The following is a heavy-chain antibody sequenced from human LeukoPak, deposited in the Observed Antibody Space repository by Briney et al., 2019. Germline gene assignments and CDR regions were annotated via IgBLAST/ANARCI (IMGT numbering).Heavy chain of an antibody. CDR1: GFTVSSNY. D-gene: IGHD4-11*01. V-gene: IGHV3-66*01. CDR3: ASASNKKYYFES. J-gene: IGHJ4*02. Sequence: PGGSLRLSCAASGFTVSSNYMSWVRQAPGKGLEWVSVIYSGGSTYYADSVKGRFTISRDSSKNTLYLQMNSLRGEDTAVYYCASASNKKYYFESWGQGTLVTVSS. CDR2: IYSGGST.